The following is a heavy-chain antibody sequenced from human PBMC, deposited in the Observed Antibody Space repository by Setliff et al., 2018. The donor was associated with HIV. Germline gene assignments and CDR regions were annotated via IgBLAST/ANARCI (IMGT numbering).Heavy chain of an antibody. CDR2: IYSSGDS. J-gene: IGHJ4*02. CDR3: ARQRGLRGYYCSNSLYYFDS. V-gene: IGHV4-39*01. D-gene: IGHD5-12*01. Sequence: PSETLSLTCTVTGSSISSNNFYWGWIRQPPGKGLEWIWTIYSSGDSFYDPSLKSRVTTSIDSSKNQFSLKLSSLTAADTAVYSCARQRGLRGYYCSNSLYYFDSWGQGTLVTVSS. CDR1: GSSISSNNFY.